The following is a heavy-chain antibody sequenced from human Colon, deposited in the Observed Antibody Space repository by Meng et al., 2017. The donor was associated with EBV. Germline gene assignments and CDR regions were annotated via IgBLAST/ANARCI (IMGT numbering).Heavy chain of an antibody. CDR1: VGSFSGYY. CDR3: ARRTTVNLRSFDS. CDR2: INHSGST. Sequence: VPLQQWGAGLLKPSEALSPTCAVSVGSFSGYYWSWIRQAPGKGLEWIGEINHSGSTKFNPSLESRVSISVDTSENQVSLKLTSVTAADTAVYYCARRTTVNLRSFDSWGQGTLVTVSS. V-gene: IGHV4-34*01. J-gene: IGHJ4*02. D-gene: IGHD4-17*01.